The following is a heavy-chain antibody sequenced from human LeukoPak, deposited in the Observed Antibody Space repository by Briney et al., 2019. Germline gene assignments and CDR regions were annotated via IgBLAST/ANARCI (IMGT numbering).Heavy chain of an antibody. CDR3: ARDRGNYDPYYYMDV. Sequence: GASVKVSGKASGYTFTGYYIHWVRQAPGQGLEWMGWINPNSGDTNYAQKFQGRVTMTRDTSISTAYMELSRLRSDDTAVYYCARDRGNYDPYYYMDVWGKGTTVTVSS. J-gene: IGHJ6*03. V-gene: IGHV1-2*02. CDR2: INPNSGDT. D-gene: IGHD3-3*01. CDR1: GYTFTGYY.